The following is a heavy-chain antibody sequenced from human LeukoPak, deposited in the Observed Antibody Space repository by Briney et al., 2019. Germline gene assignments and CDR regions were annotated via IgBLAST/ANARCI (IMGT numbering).Heavy chain of an antibody. CDR3: ARDHYSGGSYRLLFDY. J-gene: IGHJ4*02. CDR1: GFTLTHYE. Sequence: GSLRLSCAASGFTLTHYEMNWVRQAPGKGLEWLSYISNSGTRIYYADSVKGRFTISRDNAKNSLYLQMNSLRAEDTAVYYCARDHYSGGSYRLLFDYWGQGTLVTVSS. CDR2: ISNSGTRI. V-gene: IGHV3-48*03. D-gene: IGHD1-26*01.